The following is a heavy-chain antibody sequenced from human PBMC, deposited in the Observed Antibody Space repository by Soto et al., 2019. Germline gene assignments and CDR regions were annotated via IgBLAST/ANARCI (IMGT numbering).Heavy chain of an antibody. CDR1: GGSISSSSYY. V-gene: IGHV4-39*01. Sequence: QLQLQESGPGLVKPSETLSLTCTVSGGSISSSSYYWGWIRQPPGKGLEWIGSIYYSGSTYYNPSLKSRVTISVDTSKNQFSLKLSSVTAADTAVYYCARHSVMVREHNWFDPWGRGTLVTVSS. CDR2: IYYSGST. D-gene: IGHD3-10*01. CDR3: ARHSVMVREHNWFDP. J-gene: IGHJ5*02.